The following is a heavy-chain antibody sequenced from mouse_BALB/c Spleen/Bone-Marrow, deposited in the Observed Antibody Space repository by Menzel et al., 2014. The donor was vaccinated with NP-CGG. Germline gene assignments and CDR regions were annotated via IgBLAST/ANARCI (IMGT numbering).Heavy chain of an antibody. V-gene: IGHV5-6-4*01. D-gene: IGHD2-2*01. CDR1: GFTFSSYT. CDR3: TRDEKGNDDYAMDY. J-gene: IGHJ4*01. Sequence: EVKLVESGGGLVKPGGPLKLSCAASGFTFSSYTMSWVRQTPEKRLEWVATISSGGSYTYYPDSVKGRFTISRDNAKNDLYLQMSSLKSEYAAMYYCTRDEKGNDDYAMDYWGQGTSVTVSS. CDR2: ISSGGSYT.